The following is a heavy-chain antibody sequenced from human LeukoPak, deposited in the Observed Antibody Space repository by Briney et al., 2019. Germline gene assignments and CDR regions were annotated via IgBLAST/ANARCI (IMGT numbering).Heavy chain of an antibody. V-gene: IGHV1-69*06. D-gene: IGHD6-13*01. CDR1: GGTFSSYA. CDR3: ARRGAANWFDP. J-gene: IGHJ5*02. Sequence: ASAKVSCKASGGTFSSYAVSWVRQAPGQGLEWMGGIIPIFGTANYAQKFQGRVTITADKSTSTAYMELSSLRSEDTAVYYCARRGAANWFDPWGQGTLVTVSS. CDR2: IIPIFGTA.